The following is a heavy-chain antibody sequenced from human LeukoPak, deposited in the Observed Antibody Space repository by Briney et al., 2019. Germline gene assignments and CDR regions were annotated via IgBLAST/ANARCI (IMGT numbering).Heavy chain of an antibody. CDR1: GGSITTYY. CDR3: ARQIVNYYGPDV. V-gene: IGHV4-59*08. D-gene: IGHD2/OR15-2a*01. Sequence: SETLSLTCSVSGGSITTYYWSWIRQPPGKGLEWVGYIYYNRGTMYNPSLKSRVTISMDTSKKQLSLKVNSVTAADTAVYYCARQIVNYYGPDVWGQGTTVTVSS. CDR2: IYYNRGT. J-gene: IGHJ6*02.